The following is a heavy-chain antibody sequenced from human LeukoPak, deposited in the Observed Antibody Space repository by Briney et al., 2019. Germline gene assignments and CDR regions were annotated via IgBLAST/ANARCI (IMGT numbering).Heavy chain of an antibody. D-gene: IGHD1-1*01. V-gene: IGHV3-7*01. CDR2: IKQDGSEK. Sequence: PGVSLRLSCAASGFTFGSYWMSWVRQAPGKGLEWVANIKQDGSEKYYVDSVKGRFTISRDNAKNSLYLQMNSLRAEDTAVYYCASRNWNWFDPWGQGTLVTVSS. J-gene: IGHJ5*02. CDR1: GFTFGSYW. CDR3: ASRNWNWFDP.